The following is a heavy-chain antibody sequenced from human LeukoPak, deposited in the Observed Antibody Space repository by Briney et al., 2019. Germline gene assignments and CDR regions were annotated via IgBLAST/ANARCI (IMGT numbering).Heavy chain of an antibody. Sequence: GGSLRLSCAASGFTFSSYAMHWVRQAPGKGLEWVAVISYDGSNKYYADSVKGRFTISRDNSKNTLYLQMNSLRAEDTAVYYCAKVGRPGAHGAFDIWGQGTMVTVSS. CDR2: ISYDGSNK. J-gene: IGHJ3*02. CDR1: GFTFSSYA. V-gene: IGHV3-30*04. CDR3: AKVGRPGAHGAFDI. D-gene: IGHD1-26*01.